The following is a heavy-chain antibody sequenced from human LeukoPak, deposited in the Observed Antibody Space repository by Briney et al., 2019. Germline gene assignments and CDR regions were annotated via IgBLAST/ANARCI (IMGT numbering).Heavy chain of an antibody. CDR2: IYYSGST. J-gene: IGHJ4*02. V-gene: IGHV4-39*07. D-gene: IGHD3-22*01. Sequence: PSETLSLTCTVSGGSISITNYYWGWIRQPPGKGLEWIGSIYYSGSTYCNPSLKSRVTISVDTSKNQFSLKLSSVTAADTAVYSCAKDFGFMEYGELLRGGFDYWGQGTLVTVSS. CDR1: GGSISITNYY. CDR3: AKDFGFMEYGELLRGGFDY.